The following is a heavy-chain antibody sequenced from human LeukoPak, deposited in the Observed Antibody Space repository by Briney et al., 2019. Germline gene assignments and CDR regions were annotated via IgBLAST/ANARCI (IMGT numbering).Heavy chain of an antibody. D-gene: IGHD6-13*01. Sequence: ASVKVSCKVSGYTLIELFMHWVRQAPGKGLEWMGGFDPEDGERIYAWKFQGRVTMTEDTSTETAYMELRSLRSEGTDVYYCATDSRYSSRWYTSFNWGQGTLVPVSA. CDR3: ATDSRYSSRWYTSFN. CDR1: GYTLIELF. V-gene: IGHV1-24*01. CDR2: FDPEDGER. J-gene: IGHJ4*02.